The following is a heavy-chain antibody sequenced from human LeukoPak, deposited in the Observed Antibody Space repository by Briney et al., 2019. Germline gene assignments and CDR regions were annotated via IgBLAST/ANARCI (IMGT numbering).Heavy chain of an antibody. V-gene: IGHV3-48*03. CDR3: ARDGGSSWYFDY. D-gene: IGHD6-13*01. Sequence: PGGSLRLSCAASGFTFSSYEMIWVRQAPGKGLEWVSYISNSGSTIYYADSVKGRFTMSRDNAKNSLYLQMSSLRAEDTAVYYCARDGGSSWYFDYWGQGTLVTVSS. J-gene: IGHJ4*02. CDR1: GFTFSSYE. CDR2: ISNSGSTI.